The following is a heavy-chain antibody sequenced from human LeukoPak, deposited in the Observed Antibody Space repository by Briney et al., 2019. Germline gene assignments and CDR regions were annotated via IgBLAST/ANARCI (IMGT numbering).Heavy chain of an antibody. J-gene: IGHJ4*02. Sequence: GRSLRLSRAASGFTFSSYPMHWVRQAPGKGLEWVAVISYDGNNKYYADSVKGRFTISRDNSKNTLYMQMNSLRGEDTAVYYCARPNSSGSGWYDLDYFDYWGQGTLVTVSS. D-gene: IGHD6-19*01. CDR3: ARPNSSGSGWYDLDYFDY. V-gene: IGHV3-30-3*01. CDR1: GFTFSSYP. CDR2: ISYDGNNK.